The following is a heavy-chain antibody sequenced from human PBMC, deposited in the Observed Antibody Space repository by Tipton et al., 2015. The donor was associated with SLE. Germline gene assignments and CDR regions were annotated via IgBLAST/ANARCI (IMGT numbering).Heavy chain of an antibody. V-gene: IGHV3-74*01. D-gene: IGHD3-10*01. CDR3: ARVLAYYYGSGSYLYYFDY. Sequence: SLRLSCAASGFTFSSYWMHWVRQAPGKGLVWVSRINGDGSSTSYADSVKGRFTISRDNAKNTLYLQMNSLRAEDTAVYYCARVLAYYYGSGSYLYYFDYWGQGTLVTVSS. CDR2: INGDGSST. J-gene: IGHJ4*02. CDR1: GFTFSSYW.